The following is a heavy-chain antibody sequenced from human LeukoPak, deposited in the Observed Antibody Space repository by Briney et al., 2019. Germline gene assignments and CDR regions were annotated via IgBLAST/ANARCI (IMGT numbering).Heavy chain of an antibody. V-gene: IGHV1-2*02. CDR3: ANLPDGDYFDY. CDR1: GGTFSSYA. CDR2: INPNSGGT. J-gene: IGHJ4*02. D-gene: IGHD5-24*01. Sequence: ASVKVSCKASGGTFSSYAISWVRQAPGQGLEWMGWINPNSGGTNYAQKFQGRVTMTRDTSISTAYMELSRLRSDDTAVYYCANLPDGDYFDYWGQGTLVTVSS.